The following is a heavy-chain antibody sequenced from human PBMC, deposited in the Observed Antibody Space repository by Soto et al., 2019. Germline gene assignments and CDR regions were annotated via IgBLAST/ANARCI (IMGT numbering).Heavy chain of an antibody. Sequence: GGSLRLSCAASGFTVSSNYMSWVRQAPGKGLEWVSVIYSGGSTYYADSVKGRFTISRDNSKNTLYLQMNSLRAEDTAVYYCAREIVRQQLGYLDYWGQGTLVTVSS. D-gene: IGHD6-13*01. V-gene: IGHV3-66*01. CDR3: AREIVRQQLGYLDY. J-gene: IGHJ4*02. CDR2: IYSGGST. CDR1: GFTVSSNY.